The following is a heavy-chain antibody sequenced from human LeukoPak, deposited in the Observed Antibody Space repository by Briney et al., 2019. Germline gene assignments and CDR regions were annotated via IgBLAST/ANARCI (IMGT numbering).Heavy chain of an antibody. V-gene: IGHV4-39*07. D-gene: IGHD3-10*02. CDR1: GGSISSRSNY. J-gene: IGHJ4*02. CDR2: ISYSGTT. Sequence: PSETLSLTCTVSGGSISSRSNYWGWIRQPPGKGLEWIGSISYSGTTYYTPSLQSRLTIALDTSKNQFSLKLRSVTAADTAVYYCARDSRFGEFKIAPLDYWGQGTLVTVSS. CDR3: ARDSRFGEFKIAPLDY.